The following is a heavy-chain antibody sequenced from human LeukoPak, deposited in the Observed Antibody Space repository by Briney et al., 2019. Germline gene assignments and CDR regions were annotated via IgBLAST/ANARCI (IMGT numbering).Heavy chain of an antibody. D-gene: IGHD3-10*01. CDR3: ARPYFFGSGLYFDY. Sequence: SGPTLLNPTPTLTLTCTFSGFSLSTPGAGVGWIRQPPGKALEWLAHVYWDDDKRYSPSLRTRLTITKDTSKNQVVLTMTNMDPVDTATYFCARPYFFGSGLYFDYWGQGSLVTVSS. J-gene: IGHJ4*02. CDR1: GFSLSTPGAG. V-gene: IGHV2-5*02. CDR2: VYWDDDK.